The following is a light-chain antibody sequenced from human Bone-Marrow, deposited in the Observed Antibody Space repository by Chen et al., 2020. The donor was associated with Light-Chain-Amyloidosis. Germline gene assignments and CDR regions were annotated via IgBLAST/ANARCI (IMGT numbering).Light chain of an antibody. V-gene: IGLV3-25*03. CDR1: DLPTKY. CDR2: RDT. Sequence: YELTQPPSVSVSPGQTARITCSGDDLPTKYAYWYQQKPGQAPVLVIHRDTERPSGISERFSGSSSGTTATLTISGVQAEDEADYHCQSADSSGTYEVIFGGGTKLTGL. J-gene: IGLJ2*01. CDR3: QSADSSGTYEVI.